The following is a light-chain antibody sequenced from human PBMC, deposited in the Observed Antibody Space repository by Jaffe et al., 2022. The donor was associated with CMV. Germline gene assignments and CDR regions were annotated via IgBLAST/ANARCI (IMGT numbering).Light chain of an antibody. CDR2: DAS. J-gene: IGKJ4*01. CDR1: QNINTY. CDR3: QQRSDWPLT. V-gene: IGKV3-11*01. Sequence: EIVLTQSPATLSLFPGETVTLSCRASQNINTYIAWYQQKPGQSPSLLIYDASNRATGIPARFSGRGSGTDFTLTISSLEPEDFALYYCQQRSDWPLTFGGGTKVEIK.